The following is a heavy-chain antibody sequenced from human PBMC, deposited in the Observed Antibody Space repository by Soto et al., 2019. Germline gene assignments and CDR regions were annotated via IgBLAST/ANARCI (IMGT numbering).Heavy chain of an antibody. CDR1: GYTFTSYG. D-gene: IGHD2-2*01. Sequence: QVQLVQSGAEVKKPGASVKVSCKASGYTFTSYGISWVRQAPGQGLEWMGWISAYNGNTNYAQKLQGRVTMTTDTSTSTANMELRSLRSDDTAVYYCARVTGIVVVPAAGPPDYWGQGTLVTVSS. CDR2: ISAYNGNT. V-gene: IGHV1-18*01. J-gene: IGHJ4*02. CDR3: ARVTGIVVVPAAGPPDY.